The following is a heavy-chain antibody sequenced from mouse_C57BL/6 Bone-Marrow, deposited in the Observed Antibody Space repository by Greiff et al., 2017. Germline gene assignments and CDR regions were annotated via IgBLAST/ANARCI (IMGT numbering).Heavy chain of an antibody. J-gene: IGHJ2*01. V-gene: IGHV1-64*01. CDR3: ARDVGRDYFDY. Sequence: VQLQQPGAELVKPGASVKLSCKASGYTFTSYWMHWVKQRPGQGLEWIGMIHPNSGSTNYNEKFKSKATLTVDKSSSTAYMQRSSLTSEDSAVYYCARDVGRDYFDYWGQGTTLTVSS. CDR2: IHPNSGST. CDR1: GYTFTSYW.